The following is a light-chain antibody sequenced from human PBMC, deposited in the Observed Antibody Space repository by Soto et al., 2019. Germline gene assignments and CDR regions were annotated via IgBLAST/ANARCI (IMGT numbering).Light chain of an antibody. CDR2: EVS. CDR1: SNDVGGYNY. J-gene: IGLJ2*01. Sequence: QSALTQPPSASGSPGQSVTFSCTGTSNDVGGYNYVSWYQQHPGKAPKLMISEVSKRPSGVPDRFSGSKSGNTASLTVSGLQAEDEADYYCSSFAGSNGLVFGRGTKLTAL. V-gene: IGLV2-8*01. CDR3: SSFAGSNGLV.